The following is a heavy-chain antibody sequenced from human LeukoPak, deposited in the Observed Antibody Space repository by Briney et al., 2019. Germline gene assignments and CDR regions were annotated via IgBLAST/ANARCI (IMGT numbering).Heavy chain of an antibody. J-gene: IGHJ6*02. D-gene: IGHD3-16*01. Sequence: GGSLRLSCAASGFTFNSYWMSWVRQAPGKGLEWVANINQDGSEMYYVDSVKGRFTISRDNAKNSLYLQMNSLRAEDTAVYYCARSAGEIYYYYGMDVWGQGTTVTVSS. CDR2: INQDGSEM. CDR1: GFTFNSYW. V-gene: IGHV3-7*04. CDR3: ARSAGEIYYYYGMDV.